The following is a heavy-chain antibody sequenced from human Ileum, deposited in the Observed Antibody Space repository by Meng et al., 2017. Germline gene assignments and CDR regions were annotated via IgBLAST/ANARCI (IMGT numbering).Heavy chain of an antibody. D-gene: IGHD2-2*01. Sequence: GESLKISCAASGFTFSSYAMHWVRQAPGKGLEWVAVISYDGSSKYYADSVKGRFTISRDNSKNTLYLQMNSLRAEDTAVYYCAREVKGYYAPGDYWGQGTLVTVSS. CDR3: AREVKGYYAPGDY. V-gene: IGHV3-30*01. CDR2: ISYDGSSK. CDR1: GFTFSSYA. J-gene: IGHJ4*02.